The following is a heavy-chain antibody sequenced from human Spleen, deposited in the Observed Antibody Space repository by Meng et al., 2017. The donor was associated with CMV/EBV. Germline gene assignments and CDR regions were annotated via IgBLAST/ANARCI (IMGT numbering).Heavy chain of an antibody. CDR1: GFTFSNCV. V-gene: IGHV3-23*01. J-gene: IGHJ4*02. D-gene: IGHD1-14*01. Sequence: GESLKISCAASGFTFSNCVMSWVRQAPGKGLEWVSAISGGGGSTYYADSVKGRFTISSDNSGDTLYLQMNSLKPEDTGVYYCASIRFNSPRYWGQGTLVTVSS. CDR3: ASIRFNSPRY. CDR2: ISGGGGST.